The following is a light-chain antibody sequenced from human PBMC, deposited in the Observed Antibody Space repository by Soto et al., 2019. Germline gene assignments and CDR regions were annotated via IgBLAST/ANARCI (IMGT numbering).Light chain of an antibody. CDR2: GAS. J-gene: IGKJ5*01. CDR3: QQYGSSST. CDR1: QNVNSH. Sequence: EIVMTQSPATLSVSPGERATLSCRASQNVNSHLAWYQPKPGQSPRLLIYGASTRATGIPARFSGRGPGTEFTLTIRSLKSEDFAVYYCQQYGSSSTFGQGTRLEIK. V-gene: IGKV3-15*01.